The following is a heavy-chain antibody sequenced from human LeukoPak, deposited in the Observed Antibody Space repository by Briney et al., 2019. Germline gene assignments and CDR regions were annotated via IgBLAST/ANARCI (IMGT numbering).Heavy chain of an antibody. V-gene: IGHV3-53*01. CDR3: ARGEAAADYYMDV. D-gene: IGHD6-13*01. J-gene: IGHJ6*03. CDR2: IYSGGST. Sequence: GGSLRLSCAASGFSVRSSYMSWVRQAPGKGLEWVSVIYSGGSTYYADSVKGRFTISRDSSKNTLYLQMNSLRAEDTAVYYCARGEAAADYYMDVWGKGTTVTVSS. CDR1: GFSVRSSY.